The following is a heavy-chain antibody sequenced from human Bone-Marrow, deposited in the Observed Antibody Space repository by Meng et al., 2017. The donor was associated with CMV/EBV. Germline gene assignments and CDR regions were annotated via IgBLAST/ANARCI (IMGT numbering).Heavy chain of an antibody. V-gene: IGHV3-30*04. CDR3: ARGLDRGTPYYFDY. CDR2: ISYDGSNK. D-gene: IGHD3-10*01. CDR1: GFTSSSYA. Sequence: GGSLRLSCAASGFTSSSYAMHWVRQAPGKGLEWVAVISYDGSNKYYADSVKGRFTISRDNSKNTLYLQMNSLRAEDTAVYYCARGLDRGTPYYFDYSGQGTLVTVSS. J-gene: IGHJ4*02.